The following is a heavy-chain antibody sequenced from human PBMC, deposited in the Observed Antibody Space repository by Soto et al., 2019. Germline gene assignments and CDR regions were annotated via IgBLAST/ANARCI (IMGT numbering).Heavy chain of an antibody. CDR2: ISSSGSTI. Sequence: GGSLRLSCAASGFTFSSYEMNWVRQAPGKGLEWVSCISSSGSTIYYADSVKGRFTISRDNAKNSLYLQMNSLRAEDTAVYFCARERYYDSGGYYWGQGTLVTVSS. V-gene: IGHV3-48*03. J-gene: IGHJ4*02. CDR3: ARERYYDSGGYY. CDR1: GFTFSSYE. D-gene: IGHD3-22*01.